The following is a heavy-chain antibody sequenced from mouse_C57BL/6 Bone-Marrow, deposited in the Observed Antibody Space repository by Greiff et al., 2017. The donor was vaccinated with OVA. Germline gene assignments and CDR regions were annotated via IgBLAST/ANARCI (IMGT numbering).Heavy chain of an antibody. Sequence: QVQLQQPGAELVRPGTSVKLSCKASGYTFTSYWMHWVKQRPGQGLEWIGVIDPSDSYTNYNQKFKGKATLTVDTSSSTAYMQLSSLTSEDSAVYYCRAYYYDWAMDYWGQGTSVTVSS. J-gene: IGHJ4*01. CDR3: RAYYYDWAMDY. CDR1: GYTFTSYW. CDR2: IDPSDSYT. D-gene: IGHD2-4*01. V-gene: IGHV1-59*01.